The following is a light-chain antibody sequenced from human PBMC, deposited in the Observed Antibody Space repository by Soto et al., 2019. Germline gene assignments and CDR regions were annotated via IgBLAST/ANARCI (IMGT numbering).Light chain of an antibody. CDR1: QSVSSD. J-gene: IGKJ5*01. CDR2: DAS. V-gene: IGKV3-15*01. Sequence: EIVMTQSPATLSVTPGERATLSCRASQSVSSDLAWYQQKPGQAPRLLIYDASTRASDIPARFSGSGSGTEFTLTISSLQSEDSAVYYCQQRKNWPPITFGQGTRLEIK. CDR3: QQRKNWPPIT.